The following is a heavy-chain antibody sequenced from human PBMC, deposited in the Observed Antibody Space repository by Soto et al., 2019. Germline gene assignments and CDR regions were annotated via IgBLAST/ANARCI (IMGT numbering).Heavy chain of an antibody. CDR3: ARTDYGDYVFY. Sequence: GESLKISFKGSGYSFTSYWISLVRQIPGKGLEWMGRIDPSDSYTNYSPSFQGHVTISADKSISTAYLQWSSLKASDTAMYYCARTDYGDYVFYWGQGTLVTVSS. D-gene: IGHD4-17*01. J-gene: IGHJ4*02. V-gene: IGHV5-10-1*01. CDR1: GYSFTSYW. CDR2: IDPSDSYT.